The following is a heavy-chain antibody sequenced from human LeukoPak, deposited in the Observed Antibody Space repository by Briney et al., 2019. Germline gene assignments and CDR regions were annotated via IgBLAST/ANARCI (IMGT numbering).Heavy chain of an antibody. CDR2: IYHRGST. V-gene: IGHV4-38-2*01. CDR3: ARVQSEALGTANWFDP. CDR1: GYSISSGYY. J-gene: IGHJ5*02. Sequence: PSETLSLTCAVSGYSISSGYYWGWIRQPPGKGLEWIGSIYHRGSTYYNPSLKSRVTISVDTSKNQFSLKLSSVTAADTAVYYCARVQSEALGTANWFDPWGQGTLVTVSS. D-gene: IGHD1-7*01.